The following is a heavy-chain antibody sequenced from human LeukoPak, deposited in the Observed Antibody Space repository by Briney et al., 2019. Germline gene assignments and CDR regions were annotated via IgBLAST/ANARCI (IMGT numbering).Heavy chain of an antibody. CDR2: IHPSGGST. CDR1: GYTFTSYY. Sequence: GASVKISCKASGYTFTSYYLHWVRQAPGQGLEWMGVIHPSGGSTTYAQKFQGRVTLTKDTATSTVYIELSSLRSDDTAVFYCARMAMDPAMVTNFFDLWGQGTLLTVSA. J-gene: IGHJ4*02. V-gene: IGHV1-46*01. D-gene: IGHD5-18*01. CDR3: ARMAMDPAMVTNFFDL.